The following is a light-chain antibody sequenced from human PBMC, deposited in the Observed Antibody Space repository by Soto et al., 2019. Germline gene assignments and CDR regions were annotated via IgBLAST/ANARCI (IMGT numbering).Light chain of an antibody. Sequence: IVLTQSPATLSVSLGESATLPCGASKTVSSRDLAWYHQRPGMAPRLLMYAASTRAAGIPDRFSGSGSGPVFTLTISRLEPEDSAVYYCQQYGSSPTYTFGQGTKLEIK. CDR3: QQYGSSPTYT. J-gene: IGKJ2*01. CDR1: KTVSSRD. V-gene: IGKV3D-20*01. CDR2: AAS.